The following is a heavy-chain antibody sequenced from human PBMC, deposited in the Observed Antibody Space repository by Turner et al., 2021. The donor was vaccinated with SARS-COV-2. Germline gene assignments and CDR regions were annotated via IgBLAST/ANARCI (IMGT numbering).Heavy chain of an antibody. CDR1: GFTVSSNY. CDR2: IYSGGST. Sequence: EVQLVESGGGLIQPGGSLRLSCAASGFTVSSNYMSWVRQAPGKGLELVSVIYSGGSTYYADSVKGRFTISRDNSKNTLYLQMNSLRAEDTAVYYCARGYSSGWYQSGAFDIWGQGTMVTVSS. D-gene: IGHD6-19*01. J-gene: IGHJ3*02. V-gene: IGHV3-53*01. CDR3: ARGYSSGWYQSGAFDI.